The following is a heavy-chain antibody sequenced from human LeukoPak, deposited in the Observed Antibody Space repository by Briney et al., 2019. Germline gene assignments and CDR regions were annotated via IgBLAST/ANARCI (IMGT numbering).Heavy chain of an antibody. CDR3: ARDLSGVTGYTYGRGIDY. CDR2: IKKDGSEK. D-gene: IGHD5-18*01. J-gene: IGHJ4*02. CDR1: GFRFSSQW. Sequence: GGSLRLSCAASGFRFSSQWMSWVRQAPGKGLEWVANIKKDGSEKYYVDSVKGRFTISRDNAKTSLYLQMNSLRAEDTAVYYCARDLSGVTGYTYGRGIDYWGQGTLVTVSS. V-gene: IGHV3-7*01.